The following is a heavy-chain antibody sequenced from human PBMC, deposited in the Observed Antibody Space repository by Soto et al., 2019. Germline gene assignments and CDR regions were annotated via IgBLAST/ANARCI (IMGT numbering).Heavy chain of an antibody. CDR3: AKVMGTGSDDAFDI. CDR1: GFTFSSYG. J-gene: IGHJ3*02. D-gene: IGHD3-9*01. Sequence: GGSLRLSCAASGFTFSSYGMHWVRQAPGKGLEWVAVISYDGSNKYYADSVKGRFTISRDNSKNTLYLQMNSLRAEDTAVYYCAKVMGTGSDDAFDIWGQGTMVTVSS. CDR2: ISYDGSNK. V-gene: IGHV3-30*18.